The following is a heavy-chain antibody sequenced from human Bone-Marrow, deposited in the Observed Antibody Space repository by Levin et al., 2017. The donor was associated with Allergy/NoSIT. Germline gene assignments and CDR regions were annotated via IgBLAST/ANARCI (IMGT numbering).Heavy chain of an antibody. CDR2: ISFDGSSE. Sequence: GGSLRLSCAASEFIFGNYGMHWVRQSPGKGLEWVAFISFDGSSEYYADSVKGRFTISRDNSNNMLYLQMNSLRAEDTAVYYCAKDEGYSGYDYFDYWGQGTLVTVSS. J-gene: IGHJ4*02. V-gene: IGHV3-30*02. CDR1: EFIFGNYG. D-gene: IGHD5-12*01. CDR3: AKDEGYSGYDYFDY.